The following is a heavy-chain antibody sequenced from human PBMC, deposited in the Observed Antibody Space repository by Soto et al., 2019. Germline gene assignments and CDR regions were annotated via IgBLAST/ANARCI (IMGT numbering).Heavy chain of an antibody. D-gene: IGHD3-10*01. CDR1: GGSFTNYY. V-gene: IGHV4-59*01. CDR3: ARALRGDY. J-gene: IGHJ4*02. Sequence: SETLSLTCTVSGGSFTNYYWTWIRQPPGKGLEWIGYIYYNGNTNYNPSLKSRVTMSVDTSKNQFSLNLTSVTAADTAVYYCARALRGDYWGQGTLVTVSS. CDR2: IYYNGNT.